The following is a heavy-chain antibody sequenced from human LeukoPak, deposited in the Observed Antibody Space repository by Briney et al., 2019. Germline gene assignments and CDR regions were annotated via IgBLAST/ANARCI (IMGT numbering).Heavy chain of an antibody. V-gene: IGHV4-59*01. CDR3: AREGTAGTNLNWFDP. CDR2: ICYTGST. CDR1: GGSFSSYY. D-gene: IGHD1-1*01. Sequence: SETLALPCTAPGGSFSSYYWSWIRQPPGKGLEWIRYICYTGSTNFNPSLKSRVTIAVDTSKNQFSLKLSSVTAADTAVYYCAREGTAGTNLNWFDPWGQGTLVTVSS. J-gene: IGHJ5*02.